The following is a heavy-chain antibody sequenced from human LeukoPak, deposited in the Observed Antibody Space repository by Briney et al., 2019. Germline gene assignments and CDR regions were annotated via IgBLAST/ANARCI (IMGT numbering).Heavy chain of an antibody. CDR1: GFTFSSYW. CDR2: INSDGSST. D-gene: IGHD5-18*01. J-gene: IGHJ4*02. CDR3: AKAEYSYGYLDY. V-gene: IGHV3-74*01. Sequence: GGSLRLSCAASGFTFSSYWMHWVRQAPGKGLVWVSRINSDGSSTSYADSVKGRFTISRDNAKNSLYLQMNSLRAEDTALYYCAKAEYSYGYLDYWGQGTLVTVSS.